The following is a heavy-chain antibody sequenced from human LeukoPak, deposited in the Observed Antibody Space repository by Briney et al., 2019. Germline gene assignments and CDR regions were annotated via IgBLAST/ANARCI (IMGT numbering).Heavy chain of an antibody. D-gene: IGHD6-6*01. CDR2: IYYSGST. J-gene: IGHJ6*02. Sequence: SETLSLTWTVSGGSISSYYWSWIRQPPGKGLEWIGYIYYSGSTNYNPSLKSRVTISVDTSKNQFSLKLSSVTAADTAVYYCARHVIAARPGGMDVWGQGTTVTVSS. CDR1: GGSISSYY. V-gene: IGHV4-59*08. CDR3: ARHVIAARPGGMDV.